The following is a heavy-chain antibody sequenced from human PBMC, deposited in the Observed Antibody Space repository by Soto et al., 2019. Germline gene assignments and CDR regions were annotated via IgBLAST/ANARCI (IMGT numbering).Heavy chain of an antibody. CDR2: ISAYNGNT. D-gene: IGHD6-19*01. V-gene: IGHV1-18*01. Sequence: ASVKVSCKASGYTLTSYGISWVRQAPGQGLERMGWISAYNGNTNYAQKLQGRVTMTTDTSTSTAYMELRSLRSDDTALYYCARSTRIIAVAGPDDFDYWGQGTLVTAPQ. J-gene: IGHJ4*02. CDR1: GYTLTSYG. CDR3: ARSTRIIAVAGPDDFDY.